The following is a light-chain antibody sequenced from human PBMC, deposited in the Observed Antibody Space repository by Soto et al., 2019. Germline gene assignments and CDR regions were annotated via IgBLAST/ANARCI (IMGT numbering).Light chain of an antibody. Sequence: EVVLTQSPATLSLSPGERAIIYCRASQSVRSYLAWYKQKPGQAPRLAIYDASNRATGIPARFSGSGSGTAFTLTISSRELEDFGVYYWQQRSKWPSLTFGGGTKVEIK. CDR2: DAS. V-gene: IGKV3-11*01. CDR1: QSVRSY. CDR3: QQRSKWPSLT. J-gene: IGKJ4*01.